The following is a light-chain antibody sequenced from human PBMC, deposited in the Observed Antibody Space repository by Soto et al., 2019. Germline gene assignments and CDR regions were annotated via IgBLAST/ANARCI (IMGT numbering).Light chain of an antibody. Sequence: DIPMTQSPSTLSASVGDRVTITCRASQSISGWLAWYQQKPGKAPKLLIYVASTLERGVPPRFSGSGSGTEFTLTISSLQPDDFATYYCEQYNAYPFTFGPGTKVDIK. CDR3: EQYNAYPFT. CDR2: VAS. V-gene: IGKV1-5*01. J-gene: IGKJ3*01. CDR1: QSISGW.